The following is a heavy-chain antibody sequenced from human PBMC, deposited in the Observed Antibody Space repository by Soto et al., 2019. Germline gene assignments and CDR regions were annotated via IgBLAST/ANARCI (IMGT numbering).Heavy chain of an antibody. Sequence: EVQLVESGGVLVQPGGSLRLSCVASGLTFSDQYMDWVRQAPGKGLEWVGRSRNKAKSYTTDYAASVKGRFTISRDDSKSSGYLQMNSLETEDTAVYYCVRAASSGTTHFAYWCQGTLVTVSS. V-gene: IGHV3-72*01. CDR2: SRNKAKSYTT. D-gene: IGHD1-7*01. CDR1: GLTFSDQY. CDR3: VRAASSGTTHFAY. J-gene: IGHJ4*02.